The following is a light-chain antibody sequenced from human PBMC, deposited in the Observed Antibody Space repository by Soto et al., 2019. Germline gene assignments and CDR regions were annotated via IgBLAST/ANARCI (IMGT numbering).Light chain of an antibody. CDR3: QQRSNWPWT. CDR1: QSVSSY. Sequence: EILMAQSPATLSVSTGESPTLSCSPSQSVSSYLAWYQQKPGQAPRLLIYDASNRATGIPARFSGSGSGTDFTLTISSLEPEDFAVYYCQQRSNWPWTFGQGTKVDIK. V-gene: IGKV3-11*01. J-gene: IGKJ1*01. CDR2: DAS.